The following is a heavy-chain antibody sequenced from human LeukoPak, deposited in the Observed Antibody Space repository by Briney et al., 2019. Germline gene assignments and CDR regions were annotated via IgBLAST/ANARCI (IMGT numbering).Heavy chain of an antibody. CDR2: ISGSGGST. D-gene: IGHD6-6*01. Sequence: GGSLRLSCAASGFTFSNAWMSWGRQAPGKGLEWVSAISGSGGSTYYADSVKGRFTISRDNSKNTLYLQMNSLRAEDTAVYYCAKDTIKSSIASPNWFDPWGQGTLVTVSS. V-gene: IGHV3-23*01. CDR3: AKDTIKSSIASPNWFDP. CDR1: GFTFSNAW. J-gene: IGHJ5*02.